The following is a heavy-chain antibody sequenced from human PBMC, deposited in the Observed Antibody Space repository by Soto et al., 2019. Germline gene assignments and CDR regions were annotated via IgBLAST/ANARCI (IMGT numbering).Heavy chain of an antibody. CDR1: GASISSGGYY. Sequence: PSETLSLTCTVSGASISSGGYYWSWIRQYPGKGLEWIGYIYYSGNTYYNPSLESRVTISVDTSKNQFSLKLSSVTAADTAMYYCASDLYSSGWYTDHWGRGTLVTVSS. J-gene: IGHJ4*02. CDR2: IYYSGNT. CDR3: ASDLYSSGWYTDH. D-gene: IGHD6-19*01. V-gene: IGHV4-31*03.